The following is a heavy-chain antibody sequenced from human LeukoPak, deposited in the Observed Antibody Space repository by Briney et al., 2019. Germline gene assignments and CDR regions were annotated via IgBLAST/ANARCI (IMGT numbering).Heavy chain of an antibody. D-gene: IGHD6-19*01. Sequence: ASVKVSCKASGYSFTSYAMHWVRQAPGQGLEWMGWINTGNGNTKYSQKFQGRVTITRDTSANTAYMGLSSLRSEDTAVYYCARDPRGIAVAGYYYYGMDVWGQGTTVTVSS. J-gene: IGHJ6*02. CDR3: ARDPRGIAVAGYYYYGMDV. CDR2: INTGNGNT. CDR1: GYSFTSYA. V-gene: IGHV1-3*04.